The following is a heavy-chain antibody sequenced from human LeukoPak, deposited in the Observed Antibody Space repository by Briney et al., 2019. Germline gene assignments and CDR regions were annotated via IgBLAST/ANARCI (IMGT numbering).Heavy chain of an antibody. CDR2: IYYSGNT. D-gene: IGHD2-15*01. CDR3: ARHPFATPFDH. CDR1: GGSISGSDYY. Sequence: SETLSLTCTVSGGSISGSDYYWTWIRQPPRKGLEWIASIYYSGNTLYNPSLKSRVTMSLDTSKNQLSLRLTSVTAADTAVYYCARHPFATPFDHWGRGTLVTVSS. J-gene: IGHJ4*02. V-gene: IGHV4-39*01.